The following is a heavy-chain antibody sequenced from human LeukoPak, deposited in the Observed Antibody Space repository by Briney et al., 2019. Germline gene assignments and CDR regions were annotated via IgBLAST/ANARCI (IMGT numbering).Heavy chain of an antibody. CDR1: GFTFSSYG. V-gene: IGHV3-30*18. CDR3: AKDPNYYDSSGYYCDY. Sequence: GGSLRLSCAASGFTFSSYGMHWVRQAPGKGLEWVAVISYDGSNKYYADSVKGRFTISRDNSKNTLYLQMNSLRAEDTAVYYCAKDPNYYDSSGYYCDYWGQGTLVTVSS. D-gene: IGHD3-22*01. J-gene: IGHJ4*02. CDR2: ISYDGSNK.